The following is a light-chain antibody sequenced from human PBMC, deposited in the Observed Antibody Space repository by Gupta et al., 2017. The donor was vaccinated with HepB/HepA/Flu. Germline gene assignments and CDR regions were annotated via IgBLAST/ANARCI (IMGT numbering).Light chain of an antibody. CDR2: LAS. CDR1: QSLLHPNGDHY. CDR3: MQTLLHPWA. Sequence: DVIMTQSPLSLIVTPGEPASISCRSSQSLLHPNGDHYLDWYLQKPGQSPQLLIYLASNRDSGVPDRFSGSGSGTDFTLKISRVEADDVGVYYCMQTLLHPWAFGLGTKVEI. V-gene: IGKV2-28*01. J-gene: IGKJ1*01.